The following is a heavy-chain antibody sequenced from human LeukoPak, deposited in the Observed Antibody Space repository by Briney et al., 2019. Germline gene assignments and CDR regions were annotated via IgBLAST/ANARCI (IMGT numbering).Heavy chain of an antibody. D-gene: IGHD2-21*01. CDR1: GGSISSGGYY. Sequence: SETLSLTCTVSGGSISSGGYYWSWIRQHPGKGLEWIGYIYYSGSTYYNPSLKSRVTISVDTSKNQFSLKLSSVTAADTAVYYCARVDSSIANDYCRQGTLVTVSS. CDR2: IYYSGST. CDR3: ARVDSSIANDY. V-gene: IGHV4-31*03. J-gene: IGHJ4*02.